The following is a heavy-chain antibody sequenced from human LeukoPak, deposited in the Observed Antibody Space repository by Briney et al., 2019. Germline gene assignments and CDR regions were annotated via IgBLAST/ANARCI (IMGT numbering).Heavy chain of an antibody. CDR1: GYSFTTYW. CDR3: ARHRLRYFDWLSGGVDP. D-gene: IGHD3-9*01. J-gene: IGHJ5*02. Sequence: GESLKISCKTSGYSFTTYWIGRVRQMPGKGLEWMGIIYPGDSDTRYSPSFQGQVTISADKSISTAYLQWSSLKASDTAMYYCARHRLRYFDWLSGGVDPWGQGTLVTVSS. V-gene: IGHV5-51*01. CDR2: IYPGDSDT.